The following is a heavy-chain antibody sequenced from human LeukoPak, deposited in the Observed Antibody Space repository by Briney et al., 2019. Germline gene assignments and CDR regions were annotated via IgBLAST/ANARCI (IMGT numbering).Heavy chain of an antibody. CDR2: IYSGGST. D-gene: IGHD3-10*01. CDR1: GFTFSNAW. Sequence: GGSLRLSCAASGFTFSNAWMSWVRQAPGKGLEWVSVIYSGGSTYYADSVKGRFTISRDNSKNTLYLQMNSLRAEDTAVYYCARAAEDGSGINDYYYYMDVWGKGTTVTVSS. J-gene: IGHJ6*03. CDR3: ARAAEDGSGINDYYYYMDV. V-gene: IGHV3-66*01.